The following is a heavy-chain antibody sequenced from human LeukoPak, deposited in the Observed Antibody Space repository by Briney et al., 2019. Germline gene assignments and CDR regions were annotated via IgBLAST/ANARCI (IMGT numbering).Heavy chain of an antibody. CDR2: IKQDGSEK. J-gene: IGHJ4*02. Sequence: GGSLRLSCAASGFTFSSYWMSWVRQAPGKGLGWVANIKQDGSEKYYVDSVKGRFTISRDNAKNSLYPQMNSLRAEDTAVYYCARDRGGVPLDYWGQGTLVTVSS. CDR3: ARDRGGVPLDY. V-gene: IGHV3-7*01. CDR1: GFTFSSYW. D-gene: IGHD3-10*01.